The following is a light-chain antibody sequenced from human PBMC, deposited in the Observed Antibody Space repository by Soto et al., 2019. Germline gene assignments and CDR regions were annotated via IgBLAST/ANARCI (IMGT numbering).Light chain of an antibody. CDR3: SSYTSSYARV. CDR2: DVS. V-gene: IGLV2-14*01. CDR1: SSDVGGYNY. J-gene: IGLJ2*01. Sequence: QSALTQPASVSGSPGQSITISCTGTSSDVGGYNYVSWYQQHPGQAPKVIVYDVSNRPSGVSNRFSGSKSGNTAALTISGLQAEDEADYYCSSYTSSYARVFGGGTKLTVL.